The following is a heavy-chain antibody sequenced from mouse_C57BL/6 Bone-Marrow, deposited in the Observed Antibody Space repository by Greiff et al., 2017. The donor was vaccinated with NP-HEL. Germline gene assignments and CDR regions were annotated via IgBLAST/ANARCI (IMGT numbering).Heavy chain of an antibody. Sequence: VQLVESGAELARPGASVKLSCKASGYTFTSYGISWVKQRTGQGLEWIGEIYPRSGNTYYNEKFKGKATLTADKSSSTAYMELRSLTSEDSAVYFCAPITTVVATDWYFDVWGTGTTVTVSS. V-gene: IGHV1-81*01. J-gene: IGHJ1*03. CDR1: GYTFTSYG. CDR3: APITTVVATDWYFDV. CDR2: IYPRSGNT. D-gene: IGHD1-1*01.